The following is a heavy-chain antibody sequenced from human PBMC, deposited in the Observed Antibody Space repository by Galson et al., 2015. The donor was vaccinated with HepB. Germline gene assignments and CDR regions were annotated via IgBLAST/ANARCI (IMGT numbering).Heavy chain of an antibody. D-gene: IGHD4/OR15-4a*01. J-gene: IGHJ4*02. CDR2: ISYDGSNK. CDR3: AKDHGLTSFDY. CDR1: GFTFSSYG. Sequence: SLRLSCAASGFTFSSYGMHWVRQAPGKGLEWVAVISYDGSNKYYADSVKGRFTISRDNSKNTLYLQMNSLRAEDTAVYYCAKDHGLTSFDYWGQGTLVTVSS. V-gene: IGHV3-30*18.